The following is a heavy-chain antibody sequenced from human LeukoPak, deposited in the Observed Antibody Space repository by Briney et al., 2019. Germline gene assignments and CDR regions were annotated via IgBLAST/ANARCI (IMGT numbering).Heavy chain of an antibody. J-gene: IGHJ5*02. CDR3: ARGGTMVRGVPSRRFYNWFDP. V-gene: IGHV4-39*01. D-gene: IGHD3-10*01. Sequence: SETLSLTCTVSGGSIRSSSYYWGWIRQPPGKGLEWIGSIYYSGSTYYNPSLKRRVTISVDTSKNQFSLKLSSVTAADTAVYYCARGGTMVRGVPSRRFYNWFDPWGQGTLVTVSS. CDR1: GGSIRSSSYY. CDR2: IYYSGST.